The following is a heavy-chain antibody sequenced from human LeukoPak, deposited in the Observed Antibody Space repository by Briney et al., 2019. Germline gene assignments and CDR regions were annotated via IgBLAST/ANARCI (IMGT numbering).Heavy chain of an antibody. V-gene: IGHV4-30-2*01. CDR2: IYHSGST. Sequence: SETLSLTCTVSGGSISSGGYYWSWIRQPPGKGLEWIGYIYHSGSTYYNPSLKSRVTISVDRSKNQFSLKLSSVTAADTAVYYCAREYYYDSSPNWGQGTMVTVSS. CDR1: GGSISSGGYY. J-gene: IGHJ3*01. CDR3: AREYYYDSSPN. D-gene: IGHD3-22*01.